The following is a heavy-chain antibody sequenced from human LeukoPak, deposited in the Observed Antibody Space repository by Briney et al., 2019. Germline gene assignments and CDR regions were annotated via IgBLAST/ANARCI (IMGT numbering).Heavy chain of an antibody. CDR3: ARDPSYRYSGSYLYYFDY. Sequence: GGSLRLSCAASGFTFSSYWMSWVRQAPGKGLEWVANIKQDGSNKYYADSVKGRFTISRDNSKNTLYLQMNSLRAEDTAVYYCARDPSYRYSGSYLYYFDYWGQGTLVTVSS. V-gene: IGHV3-7*01. D-gene: IGHD1-26*01. J-gene: IGHJ4*02. CDR1: GFTFSSYW. CDR2: IKQDGSNK.